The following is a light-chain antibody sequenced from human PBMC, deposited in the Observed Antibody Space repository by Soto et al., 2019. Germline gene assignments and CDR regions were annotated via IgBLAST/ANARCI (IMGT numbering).Light chain of an antibody. J-gene: IGKJ1*01. CDR1: LSIGSS. CDR3: QQSNSIPKT. Sequence: DIQMTQSPSSLSASVGDRVTITCRASLSIGSSLNWYQHKSGKAPKVLIYSASTLQSGVPSRLSGSGSGTDFTLTINSLQPEDFATYYCQQSNSIPKTFGQGTKVDIX. V-gene: IGKV1-39*01. CDR2: SAS.